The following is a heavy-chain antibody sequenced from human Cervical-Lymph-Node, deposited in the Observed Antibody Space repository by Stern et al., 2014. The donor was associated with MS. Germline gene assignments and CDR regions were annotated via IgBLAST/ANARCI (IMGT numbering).Heavy chain of an antibody. CDR3: AGSGTYYPDY. J-gene: IGHJ4*02. CDR2: VHYSGTT. Sequence: QVQLVESGPGLVTPSETLSLTCSVSGGSISSYYWNWIRQPPGKGLEWIANVHYSGTTNYNPSLKSRFTIFLDPPIKKTPLNLPSGTAADTAVYYCAGSGTYYPDYWGQGILVTVSS. D-gene: IGHD3-3*01. V-gene: IGHV4-59*08. CDR1: GGSISSYY.